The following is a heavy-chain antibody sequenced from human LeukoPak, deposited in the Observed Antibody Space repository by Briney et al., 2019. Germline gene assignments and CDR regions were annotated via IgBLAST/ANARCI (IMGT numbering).Heavy chain of an antibody. CDR1: GGSFSGYY. J-gene: IGHJ6*04. Sequence: SETLSLTCAVYGGSFSGYYWSWIRQPPGKGLEWIGEINHSGSTNYNPPLKSRVTISVDTSKNQFSLKLSSVTAADTAVYYCARNPRVSSSSSYKMDVWGKGTTVTVSS. CDR3: ARNPRVSSSSSYKMDV. CDR2: INHSGST. V-gene: IGHV4-34*01. D-gene: IGHD6-6*01.